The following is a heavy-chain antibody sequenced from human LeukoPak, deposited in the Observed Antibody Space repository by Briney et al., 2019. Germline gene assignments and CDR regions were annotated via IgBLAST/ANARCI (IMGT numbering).Heavy chain of an antibody. J-gene: IGHJ4*02. V-gene: IGHV4-39*07. D-gene: IGHD2-15*01. Sequence: PSETLSLTCTVSGGSISSSSYYWGWIRQPPGKGLEWIGEINHSGSANYNPSLRSRVTISVDTSKKQFSLKLSSVTAADTAVYYCARPYCSAGNCYSNFDSWGQGTLVTVSS. CDR3: ARPYCSAGNCYSNFDS. CDR2: INHSGSA. CDR1: GGSISSSSYY.